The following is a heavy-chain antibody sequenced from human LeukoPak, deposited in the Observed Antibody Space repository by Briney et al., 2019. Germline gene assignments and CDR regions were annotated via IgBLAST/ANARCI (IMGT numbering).Heavy chain of an antibody. D-gene: IGHD3-22*01. V-gene: IGHV1-2*02. J-gene: IGHJ3*02. CDR2: INPNSGGT. Sequence: ASVKVSCKASGYTFTGYYMHWVRQAPGQGLEWMGWINPNSGGTNCAQKFQGRVAMTRDTSTTTAYMELRSLRSDDTAVYYCARVLRPRYYYDSSGYYADALDTWGQGTMVTVSS. CDR3: ARVLRPRYYYDSSGYYADALDT. CDR1: GYTFTGYY.